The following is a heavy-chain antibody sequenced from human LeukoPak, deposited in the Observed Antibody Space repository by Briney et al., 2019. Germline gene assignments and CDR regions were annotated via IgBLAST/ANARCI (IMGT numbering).Heavy chain of an antibody. CDR1: GFSFSNYA. D-gene: IGHD4-17*01. J-gene: IGHJ4*02. Sequence: GGSLRLSCAASGFSFSNYAMHWVRQAPGKGLEWVAFIWYDGSNKYYADSVKGRFTISRDNSKNTLYLQMNSLRAEDTAVYYCARARTTRGFDYWGQGTLVTVSS. V-gene: IGHV3-33*08. CDR2: IWYDGSNK. CDR3: ARARTTRGFDY.